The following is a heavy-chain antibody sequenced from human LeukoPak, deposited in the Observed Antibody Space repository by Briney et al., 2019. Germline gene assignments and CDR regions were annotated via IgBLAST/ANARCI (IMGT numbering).Heavy chain of an antibody. J-gene: IGHJ5*02. D-gene: IGHD2-15*01. CDR2: IYSGGST. CDR1: GFTVSSYY. V-gene: IGHV3-53*01. CDR3: ARATYCSGGSCYAFDP. Sequence: GGSLRLSCAASGFTVSSYYMSWVRQAPRKGLEWVSVIYSGGSTYYTDSVKGRFTISRDNSKNTLYLQMNSLRAEDTAVYYCARATYCSGGSCYAFDPWGQGILVTVSS.